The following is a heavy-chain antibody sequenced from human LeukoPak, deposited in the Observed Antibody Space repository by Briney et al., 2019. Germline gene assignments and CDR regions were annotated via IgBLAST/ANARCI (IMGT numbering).Heavy chain of an antibody. CDR2: INANSGDT. CDR1: GHTFTGYY. D-gene: IGHD4-17*01. J-gene: IGHJ6*03. Sequence: ASVKVSCKASGHTFTGYYMHWVRQAPGQGLEWMGWINANSGDTNYAQKLKGRVTMTTDTSTSTAYMELRSLRSDDTAVYYCARGGELGDYYYYYYMDVWGKGTTVTISS. CDR3: ARGGELGDYYYYYYMDV. V-gene: IGHV1-18*04.